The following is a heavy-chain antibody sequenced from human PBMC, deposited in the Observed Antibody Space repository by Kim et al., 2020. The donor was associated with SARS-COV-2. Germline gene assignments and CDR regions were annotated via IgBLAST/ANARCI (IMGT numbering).Heavy chain of an antibody. CDR2: SS. Sequence: SSHYTPSLKSRVNISVDTSKSPFSLKLSSVTAADTAVYYCARSPGYYLDYWGQGTLVTVSS. J-gene: IGHJ4*02. CDR3: ARSPGYYLDY. D-gene: IGHD3-10*01. V-gene: IGHV4-59*01.